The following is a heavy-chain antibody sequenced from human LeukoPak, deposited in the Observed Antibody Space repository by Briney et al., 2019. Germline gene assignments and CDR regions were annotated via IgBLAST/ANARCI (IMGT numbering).Heavy chain of an antibody. Sequence: GGSLRLSCAASGFIFSNYEVNWVRQAPGKGLEWVSYISSSGSTIYYADSVKGRFTISRDNAKNSLYLQMNSLRAEDTAVYYCARAGAYYDILTGYYYYYYGMDVWGQGTTVTVSS. CDR2: ISSSGSTI. CDR1: GFIFSNYE. D-gene: IGHD3-9*01. V-gene: IGHV3-48*03. J-gene: IGHJ6*02. CDR3: ARAGAYYDILTGYYYYYYGMDV.